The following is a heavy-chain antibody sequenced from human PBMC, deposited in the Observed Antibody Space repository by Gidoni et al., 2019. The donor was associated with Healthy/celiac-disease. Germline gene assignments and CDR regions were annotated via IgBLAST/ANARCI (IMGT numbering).Heavy chain of an antibody. J-gene: IGHJ5*02. CDR1: GFTFSSYS. Sequence: EVQLVESGGGLVLPGGSLRPACAASGFTFSSYSMNWVRQAPGKGLEWVSYISSSSSTIYYADSVKGRFTISRDNAKNSLYLQMNSLRDEDTAVYYSARGSGSYYNVWFDPWGQRTLVTVSS. CDR2: ISSSSSTI. CDR3: ARGSGSYYNVWFDP. D-gene: IGHD3-10*01. V-gene: IGHV3-48*02.